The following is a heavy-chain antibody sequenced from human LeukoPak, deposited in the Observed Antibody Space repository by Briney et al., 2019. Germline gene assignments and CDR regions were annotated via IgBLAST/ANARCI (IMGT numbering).Heavy chain of an antibody. CDR2: TYYRSDWYS. Sequence: SQTLSLTCAISGDSVSSSASWNWIRQSPSRGLEWLGRTYYRSDWYSDYATSVRSRITINADTSKNQFSLQLNSVSPEDTAVYYCARDPNSSSERGPFDPWGQGTLVTVSS. CDR1: GDSVSSSAS. CDR3: ARDPNSSSERGPFDP. J-gene: IGHJ5*02. D-gene: IGHD6-6*01. V-gene: IGHV6-1*01.